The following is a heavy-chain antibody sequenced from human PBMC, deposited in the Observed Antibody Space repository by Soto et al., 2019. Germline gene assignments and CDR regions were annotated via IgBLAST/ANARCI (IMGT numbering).Heavy chain of an antibody. J-gene: IGHJ4*02. V-gene: IGHV1-69*06. D-gene: IGHD3-22*01. Sequence: EASVKVSCKASGGTFSSYAISWVRQAPGQGLEWMGGIIPIFGTANYAQKFQGRVTITADKSTSTAYMELSSLRSEDTAVYYCARDPVASSGYYSDYWGQGTLVTVSS. CDR2: IIPIFGTA. CDR3: ARDPVASSGYYSDY. CDR1: GGTFSSYA.